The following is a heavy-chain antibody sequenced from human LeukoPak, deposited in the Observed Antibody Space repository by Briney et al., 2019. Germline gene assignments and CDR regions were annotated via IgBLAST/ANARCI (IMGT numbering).Heavy chain of an antibody. CDR2: MNPNSGNT. CDR1: GYTFISYD. CDR3: ARGLMVYAGIRFDP. Sequence: ASVKVSCKASGYTFISYDINWVRQATGQGLEWMGWMNPNSGNTGYAQKFQGRVTMTRNTSISTAYMELSSLSSEDTAVYYCARGLMVYAGIRFDPWGQGTLVTVSS. V-gene: IGHV1-8*01. D-gene: IGHD2-8*01. J-gene: IGHJ5*02.